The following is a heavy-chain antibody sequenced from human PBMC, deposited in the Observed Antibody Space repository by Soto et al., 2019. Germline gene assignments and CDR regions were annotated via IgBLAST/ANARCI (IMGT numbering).Heavy chain of an antibody. V-gene: IGHV4-31*03. CDR3: ARLDYGDSAFDS. Sequence: PSETLSLTCIVSGGSINSASYHWSWLRQHPGKGLEFIGYIFYTGSTYYNPSLETRVTISVDTSKNHVSLRLNAVTAADTAVYYCARLDYGDSAFDSWGRGTLVTVYS. CDR1: GGSINSASYH. D-gene: IGHD4-17*01. J-gene: IGHJ4*02. CDR2: IFYTGST.